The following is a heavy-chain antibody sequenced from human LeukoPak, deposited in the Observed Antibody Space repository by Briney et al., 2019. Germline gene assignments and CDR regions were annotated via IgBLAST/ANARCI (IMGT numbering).Heavy chain of an antibody. V-gene: IGHV6-1*01. D-gene: IGHD2-15*01. CDR2: TYYTSKWYS. CDR3: ARDLRAGYSLPLDS. J-gene: IGHJ4*02. CDR1: GDSVSSNSAD. Sequence: SQTLSLTCDISGDSVSSNSADWSWIRQSPSRGLEWLGRTYYTSKWYSDYAVSVKSRITINTDTSNNQFSLHLNSVTPEDTAVYYCARDLRAGYSLPLDSWGQGTLVTVSS.